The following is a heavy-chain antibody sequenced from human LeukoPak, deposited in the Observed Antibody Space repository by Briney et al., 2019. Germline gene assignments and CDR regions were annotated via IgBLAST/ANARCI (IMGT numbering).Heavy chain of an antibody. Sequence: GGSLRLSCAASGFTFSSYAMSWVRQAPGKGLEWVSAISGSGGSTYYADSVKGRFTISRDNSKNTLYLQMNSLRAEDTAVYYCAGARGYYYSGLDYWGQGTLVTVSS. CDR2: ISGSGGST. CDR3: AGARGYYYSGLDY. J-gene: IGHJ4*02. D-gene: IGHD3-22*01. V-gene: IGHV3-23*01. CDR1: GFTFSSYA.